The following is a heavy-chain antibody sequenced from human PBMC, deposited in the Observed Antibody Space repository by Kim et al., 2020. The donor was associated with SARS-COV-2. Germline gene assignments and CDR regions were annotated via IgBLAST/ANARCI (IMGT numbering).Heavy chain of an antibody. CDR1: GGSISSYY. Sequence: SETLSLTCTVSGGSISSYYWSWIRQPPGKGLEWIGYIYYSGSTNYNPSLKSRVTISVDTSKNQFSLKLSSVTAADTAVYYCSSIVGATIGYWGQGTLVTV. D-gene: IGHD1-26*01. CDR2: IYYSGST. V-gene: IGHV4-59*01. CDR3: SSIVGATIGY. J-gene: IGHJ4*02.